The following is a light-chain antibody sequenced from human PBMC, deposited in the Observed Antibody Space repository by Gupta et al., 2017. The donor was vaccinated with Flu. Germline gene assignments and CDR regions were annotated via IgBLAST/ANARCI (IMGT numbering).Light chain of an antibody. J-gene: IGKJ4*01. CDR2: DVS. V-gene: IGKV3-11*01. CDR3: QQRYFRGT. Sequence: PPATLSLSPGERATRCCTASQSVDIGLAWYQQKPAQAPRLLIYDVSKRATGVAARFTGSASGTDFTLTISRLEPEGCAVYYRQQRYFRGTFGGGTKVEVK. CDR1: QSVDIG.